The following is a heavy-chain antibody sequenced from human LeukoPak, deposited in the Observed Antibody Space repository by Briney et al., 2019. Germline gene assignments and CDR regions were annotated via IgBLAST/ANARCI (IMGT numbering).Heavy chain of an antibody. CDR3: ARNPEFTFGGVIGPGDY. D-gene: IGHD3-16*02. Sequence: PGGSLRLSCAASGFTFSLYSMNWVRQAPGKGLEWVSSISSSSTYIFYADSVKGRFTISRDNAKDSLYLQMNSLRAEDTAVYYCARNPEFTFGGVIGPGDYWGQGTLVTVSS. CDR2: ISSSSTYI. J-gene: IGHJ4*02. V-gene: IGHV3-21*01. CDR1: GFTFSLYS.